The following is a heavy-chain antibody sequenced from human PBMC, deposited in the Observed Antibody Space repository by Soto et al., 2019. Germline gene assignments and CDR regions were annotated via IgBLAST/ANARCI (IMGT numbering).Heavy chain of an antibody. D-gene: IGHD3-10*01. V-gene: IGHV4-59*01. CDR3: ARESHTLSGGWFDP. CDR1: GGSISSYY. J-gene: IGHJ5*02. CDR2: IYYSGST. Sequence: QVQLQESGPGLVKPSETLSLTCIVSGGSISSYYWSWIRQPPGKGLEWIGYIYYSGSTNYNPSLKSRITISVDTSKNQFSLKLNSVTAADTAVYYCARESHTLSGGWFDPWGQGTLVTVSS.